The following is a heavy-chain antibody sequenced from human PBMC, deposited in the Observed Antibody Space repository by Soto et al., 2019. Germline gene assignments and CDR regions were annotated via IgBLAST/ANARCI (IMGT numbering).Heavy chain of an antibody. CDR2: INAGNGNT. D-gene: IGHD2-8*02. CDR3: ATSLGLYYFDY. J-gene: IGHJ4*02. CDR1: GYTFTSYA. V-gene: IGHV1-3*01. Sequence: QVQLVQSGAEVKKPGASVKVSCKASGYTFTSYAMHWVRQAPGQRLEWMGWINAGNGNTKYSQKFQGRVTITRDTXXXXXXXXXXSXXXXDXXXXYCATSLGLYYFDYWGQGTLVTVSS.